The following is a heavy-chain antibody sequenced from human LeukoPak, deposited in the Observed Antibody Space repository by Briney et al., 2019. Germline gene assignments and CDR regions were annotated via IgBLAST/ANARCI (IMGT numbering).Heavy chain of an antibody. D-gene: IGHD5-18*01. CDR2: ISSSGSTI. V-gene: IGHV3-48*03. J-gene: IGHJ4*02. Sequence: GGSLRLSCAASGFTFSSYEMNWVRQAPGKGLEWVSYISSSGSTIYYADSVKGRFTISRDNSKNTLYLQMNSLRAEDTAVYYCARLRVRGYGYGPWEGPTWLDYWGQGTLVTVSS. CDR3: ARLRVRGYGYGPWEGPTWLDY. CDR1: GFTFSSYE.